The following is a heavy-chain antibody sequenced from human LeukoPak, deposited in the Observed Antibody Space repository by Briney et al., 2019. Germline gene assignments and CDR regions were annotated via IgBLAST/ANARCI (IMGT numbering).Heavy chain of an antibody. J-gene: IGHJ4*02. V-gene: IGHV1-18*01. CDR2: ISAYNGNT. CDR3: AREGNKRADTAMSYYFDY. Sequence: ASVKVSCKASGYTFTSYGISWVRQAPGQGLEWMGWISAYNGNTNYAQKLQGRVTITTDTSTSTAYMELRSLRSDDTAVYYCAREGNKRADTAMSYYFDYWGQGTLVTVSS. D-gene: IGHD5-18*01. CDR1: GYTFTSYG.